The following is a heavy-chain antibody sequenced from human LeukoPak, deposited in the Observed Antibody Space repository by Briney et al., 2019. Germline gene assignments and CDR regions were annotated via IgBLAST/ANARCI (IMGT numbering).Heavy chain of an antibody. J-gene: IGHJ5*02. Sequence: MTSETLSLTCTVSGYSISSGYYWGWIRQPPGKGLEWIGEINHSGSTNYNPSLKSRVTISVDTSKNQFSLKLSSVTAADTAVYYCARAGHYYDSSGYYYEYNWFDPWGQGTLVTVSS. D-gene: IGHD3-22*01. CDR1: GYSISSGYY. CDR2: INHSGST. V-gene: IGHV4-38-2*02. CDR3: ARAGHYYDSSGYYYEYNWFDP.